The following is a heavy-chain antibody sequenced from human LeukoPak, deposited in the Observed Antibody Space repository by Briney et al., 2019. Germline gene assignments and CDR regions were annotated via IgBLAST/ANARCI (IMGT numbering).Heavy chain of an antibody. CDR1: GFTFSSYD. CDR3: ARVGYSGAFDI. Sequence: GGSLRLSCAASGFTFSSYDMHWVRHATGKGLEWVSAIGTAGDTYYPGSVKGRFTISRENAKNSLYLQMNSLRAGDTAVYYCARVGYSGAFDIWGQGTMVTVSS. CDR2: IGTAGDT. D-gene: IGHD3-10*01. J-gene: IGHJ3*02. V-gene: IGHV3-13*01.